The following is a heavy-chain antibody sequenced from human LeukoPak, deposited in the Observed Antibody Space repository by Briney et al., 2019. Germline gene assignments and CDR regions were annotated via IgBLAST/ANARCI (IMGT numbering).Heavy chain of an antibody. CDR3: AKDYGDSNDL. Sequence: PGGSLRLSCAASGFTFSDYYMSWIRQAPGKGLEWVSYISSSGSTIYYADSVKGRFTISRDNDKNSLYPQMNSLRAEDTVVYYCAKDYGDSNDLWRERTLHTVSS. D-gene: IGHD4-17*01. CDR2: ISSSGSTI. V-gene: IGHV3-11*01. J-gene: IGHJ5*02. CDR1: GFTFSDYY.